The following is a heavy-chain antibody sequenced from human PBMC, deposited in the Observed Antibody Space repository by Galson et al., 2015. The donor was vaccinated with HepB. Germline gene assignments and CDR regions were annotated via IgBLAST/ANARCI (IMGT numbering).Heavy chain of an antibody. D-gene: IGHD3-10*01. V-gene: IGHV3-74*01. CDR1: GFIFSSYW. J-gene: IGHJ3*01. Sequence: SLRLSCAASGFIFSSYWMHWVRQAPGKGLEWISRINDDGSATDYAGSVKGRFTISRDNAKNTVYLQMNSLRAEDTAVYYCTRPNFRSGSYAFSLWGQGTMVTVSS. CDR3: TRPNFRSGSYAFSL. CDR2: INDDGSAT.